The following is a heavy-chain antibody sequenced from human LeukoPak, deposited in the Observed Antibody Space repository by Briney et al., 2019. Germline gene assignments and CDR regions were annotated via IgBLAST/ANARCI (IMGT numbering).Heavy chain of an antibody. CDR2: INPNCGGT. D-gene: IGHD5-12*01. CDR1: GYTFTGYY. J-gene: IGHJ6*02. V-gene: IGHV1-2*02. Sequence: ASVKVSCKASGYTFTGYYMHWVRQAPGQGLEWMGWINPNCGGTNYAQKFQGRVTMTRDTSISTAYMELSRLRSDDTAVYYCARDKIVATITRSYYYGMDVWGQGTTVTVSS. CDR3: ARDKIVATITRSYYYGMDV.